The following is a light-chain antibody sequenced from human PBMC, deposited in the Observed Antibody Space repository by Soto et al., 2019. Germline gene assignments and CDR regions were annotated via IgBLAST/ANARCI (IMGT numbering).Light chain of an antibody. J-gene: IGKJ5*01. CDR1: QSVRSN. V-gene: IGKV3D-15*01. CDR3: QQYNNWPFS. Sequence: EIVMTQSPATLSVSPGERATLSCRASQSVRSNLAWYQQKPGQAPRLLIYGASNRATGIPDRFSGSGSGTDFTLTISGLQSEDSAVYFCQQYNNWPFSFGQGTRLEI. CDR2: GAS.